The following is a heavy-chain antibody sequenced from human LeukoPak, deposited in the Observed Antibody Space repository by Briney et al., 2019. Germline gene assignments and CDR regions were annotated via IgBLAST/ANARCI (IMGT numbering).Heavy chain of an antibody. CDR1: GGTFSSYA. Sequence: GASVKVSCKASGGTFSSYAISWVRQAPGQGLEWMGGIIPIFGTANYAQKFQGRVTITTDESTSTAYMEQSSLRSEDTAVYYCARDLGSYGFEYNWFDPWGQGTLVTVSS. CDR2: IIPIFGTA. V-gene: IGHV1-69*05. J-gene: IGHJ5*02. CDR3: ARDLGSYGFEYNWFDP. D-gene: IGHD5-18*01.